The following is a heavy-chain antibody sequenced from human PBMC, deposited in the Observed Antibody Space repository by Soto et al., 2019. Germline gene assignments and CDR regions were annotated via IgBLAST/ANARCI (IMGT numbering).Heavy chain of an antibody. J-gene: IGHJ6*02. D-gene: IGHD4-17*01. Sequence: PSETLSLTCAVSGASIISGGYSWSWIRQPPGKGLEWIGYIYHTGSTHYNPSLKSRVTLSVDRSKNHLFLKLSSVTAADTAVYYCARVTTVTTGGMDVWGQGTTVTVS. CDR3: ARVTTVTTGGMDV. CDR1: GASIISGGYS. V-gene: IGHV4-30-2*01. CDR2: IYHTGST.